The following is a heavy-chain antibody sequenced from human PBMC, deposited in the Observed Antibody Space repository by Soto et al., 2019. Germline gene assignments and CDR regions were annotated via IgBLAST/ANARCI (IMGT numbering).Heavy chain of an antibody. J-gene: IGHJ6*02. CDR2: IDPSDSYT. CDR3: ARPREAGKYYYGVDG. CDR1: GYSFTVYW. Sequence: GESLKISCKGSGYSFTVYWISWVRQMPGKGLEWMGRIDPSDSYTNYSPSFQGHVTISADKSISTAYLQWSSLKASDTAMYYCARPREAGKYYYGVDGWDQAITVTV. D-gene: IGHD6-19*01. V-gene: IGHV5-10-1*01.